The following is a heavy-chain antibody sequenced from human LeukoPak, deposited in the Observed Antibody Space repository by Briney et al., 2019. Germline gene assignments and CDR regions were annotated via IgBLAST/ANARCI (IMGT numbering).Heavy chain of an antibody. J-gene: IGHJ4*02. CDR1: GGSISSYY. CDR2: IYYSGST. Sequence: SETLSLTCTVSGGSISSYYWSWIRQPPGKGLEWIGYIYYSGSTNYNPSLKSRVTISVDTSKNQFSLKLSSVTAADTAVYYCASAPLYGTSYFDYWGQGTLVTVSS. CDR3: ASAPLYGTSYFDY. V-gene: IGHV4-59*01. D-gene: IGHD4-17*01.